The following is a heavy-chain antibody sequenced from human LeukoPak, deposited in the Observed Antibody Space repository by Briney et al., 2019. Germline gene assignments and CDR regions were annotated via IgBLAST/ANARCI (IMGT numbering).Heavy chain of an antibody. V-gene: IGHV3-48*04. D-gene: IGHD1-1*01. CDR1: GFTFSSYS. Sequence: PGGSLRLSCAASGFTFSSYSMNWVRQAPGKGLEWVSYISSSSTIYYADSVKGRFTISRDNAKNSLFLQMNSLRAEDTAVYYCVRCTFVLHKRCSAFDVWGQGTMVTVSA. CDR2: ISSSSTI. CDR3: VRCTFVLHKRCSAFDV. J-gene: IGHJ3*01.